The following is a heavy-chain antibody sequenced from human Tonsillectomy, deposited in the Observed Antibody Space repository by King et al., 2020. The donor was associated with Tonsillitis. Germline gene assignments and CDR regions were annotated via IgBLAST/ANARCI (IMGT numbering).Heavy chain of an antibody. CDR3: ARSDTAMGGCFDY. CDR1: GFSLSTGGMC. J-gene: IGHJ4*02. D-gene: IGHD5-18*01. Sequence: TLKESGPALVKPTQTLTLTCTFSGFSLSTGGMCMSWIRQPPGKALEWLARIDWDDDKYYSTSLKTRLTISKDTSKNQEVLTMTNMDPVDTATYYCARSDTAMGGCFDYWGQGTLVTVSS. CDR2: IDWDDDK. V-gene: IGHV2-70*11.